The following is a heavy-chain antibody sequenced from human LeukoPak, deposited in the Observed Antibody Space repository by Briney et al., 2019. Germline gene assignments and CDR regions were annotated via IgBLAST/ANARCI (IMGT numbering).Heavy chain of an antibody. D-gene: IGHD3-22*01. V-gene: IGHV3-23*01. J-gene: IGHJ4*02. CDR2: ISGSGGST. Sequence: GGSLRLSCAASGFTFSSYAMSWVRQAPGKGLEWVSAISGSGGSTYYADSVKGRFTISRDNSKNTLYLQMNSLRAEDTALYYCAKDVGRYYDSSGYYHPWGQGTLVTVSS. CDR1: GFTFSSYA. CDR3: AKDVGRYYDSSGYYHP.